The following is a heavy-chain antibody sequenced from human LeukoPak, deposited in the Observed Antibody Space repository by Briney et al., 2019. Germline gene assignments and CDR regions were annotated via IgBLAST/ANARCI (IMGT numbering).Heavy chain of an antibody. V-gene: IGHV4-59*01. CDR3: ARARLPRFDY. Sequence: PSETLSLTCTVSGGSISSYYWSWIRQPPGKGLEWIGYIYYSGSTNYNPSLKSRVTISVDTSKNQFSLKLSSVTTADTAVYYCARARLPRFDYWGQGTLVTVSS. CDR1: GGSISSYY. D-gene: IGHD5-18*01. CDR2: IYYSGST. J-gene: IGHJ4*02.